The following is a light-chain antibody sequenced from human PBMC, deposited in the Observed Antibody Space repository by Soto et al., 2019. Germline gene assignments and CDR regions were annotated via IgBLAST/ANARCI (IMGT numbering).Light chain of an antibody. J-gene: IGKJ3*01. CDR1: QSVSSNN. CDR2: GAS. Sequence: EIVLTQSPGTLSLSPGERATLSCRASQSVSSNNLAWYQQRPGQAPRVVIYGASTMATGIPDRFSGSGSGTDFTLTISRLEPEDFAVYYCQQYGRSPFTFGPGTKVDIK. CDR3: QQYGRSPFT. V-gene: IGKV3-20*01.